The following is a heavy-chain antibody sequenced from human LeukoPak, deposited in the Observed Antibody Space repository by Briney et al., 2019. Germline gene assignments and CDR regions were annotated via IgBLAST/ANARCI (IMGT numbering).Heavy chain of an antibody. CDR3: ARVEEVRGGITSFDY. V-gene: IGHV1-18*01. CDR2: ISVYNGNT. CDR1: GYTFTSYA. J-gene: IGHJ4*02. Sequence: ASVKVSCKASGYTFTSYAISWVRQAPGQGLEWMGWISVYNGNTNYAQKLQGRVTVTTDTSTSTAYMELRNLTSDDTAVYYCARVEEVRGGITSFDYWGQGTLVTVSS. D-gene: IGHD3-10*01.